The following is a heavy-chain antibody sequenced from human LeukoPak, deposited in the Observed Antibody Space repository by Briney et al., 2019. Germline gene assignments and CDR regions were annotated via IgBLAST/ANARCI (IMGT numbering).Heavy chain of an antibody. J-gene: IGHJ6*04. D-gene: IGHD1-1*01. CDR2: IIPIFGTA. CDR3: ASVVRSGTTNYYYYGMDV. Sequence: ASVKVSCKASGGTFSSYAISWVRQAPGQGLEWRGGIIPIFGTANYAQKFQGRVTITADESTSTAYMELSSLRSEDTAVYYCASVVRSGTTNYYYYGMDVWGKGTTVTVSS. V-gene: IGHV1-69*13. CDR1: GGTFSSYA.